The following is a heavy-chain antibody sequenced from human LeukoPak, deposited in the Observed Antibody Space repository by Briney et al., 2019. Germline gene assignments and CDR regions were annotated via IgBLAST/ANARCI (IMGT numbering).Heavy chain of an antibody. D-gene: IGHD5-24*01. V-gene: IGHV4-34*01. CDR2: INHSGST. J-gene: IGHJ4*02. CDR1: GGSFSGYY. CDR3: ARGRDGYNYDY. Sequence: SETLSLTCAVYGGSFSGYYWSWIRQPPGKGLEWIGEINHSGSTNYNPSLKSRVTISVDTSKNQFSLKMSSVTAADSAVYYCARGRDGYNYDYWGQGTLVTVSS.